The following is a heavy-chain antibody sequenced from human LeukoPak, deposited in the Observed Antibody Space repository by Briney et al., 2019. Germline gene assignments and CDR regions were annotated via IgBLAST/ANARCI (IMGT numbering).Heavy chain of an antibody. Sequence: ASVKVSCKASGYTFTGYYMHWVRQAPGQGLEWMGWINPNSGGTNYAQKFQGRVTTTRDTSISTAYMELSRLRSDDTAVYYCARGGNSGPYPSSPYFQHWGQGTLVTVSS. CDR1: GYTFTGYY. J-gene: IGHJ1*01. D-gene: IGHD3-10*01. CDR3: ARGGNSGPYPSSPYFQH. CDR2: INPNSGGT. V-gene: IGHV1-2*02.